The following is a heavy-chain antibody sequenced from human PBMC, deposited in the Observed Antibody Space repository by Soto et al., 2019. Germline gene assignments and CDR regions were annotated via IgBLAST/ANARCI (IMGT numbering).Heavy chain of an antibody. V-gene: IGHV3-30-3*01. J-gene: IGHJ4*02. CDR1: GFTFSSYA. D-gene: IGHD6-13*01. Sequence: PGGSLRLSCAASGFTFSSYAMHWVRQAPGKGLEWVAVISYDGSNKYYADSVKGRFTISRDNSKNTLYLQMNSLRAEDTAVYYCARDLNNGRHSSSYDYWGQGTLVTVSS. CDR2: ISYDGSNK. CDR3: ARDLNNGRHSSSYDY.